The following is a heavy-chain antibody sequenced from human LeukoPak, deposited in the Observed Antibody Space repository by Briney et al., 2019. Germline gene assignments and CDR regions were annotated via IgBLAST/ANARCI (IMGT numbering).Heavy chain of an antibody. D-gene: IGHD3-10*01. Sequence: ASVKVSCKASGYTFTGYGISWVRQAPGQGPEWMGWISAYNGNTNYAQKFQGRVTMTTETSTRTAYMELRSLRSDDAAVYYCARIDLAYGSGTYYSSYFEYWGQGTLVTVSS. CDR1: GYTFTGYG. J-gene: IGHJ4*02. CDR2: ISAYNGNT. V-gene: IGHV1-18*01. CDR3: ARIDLAYGSGTYYSSYFEY.